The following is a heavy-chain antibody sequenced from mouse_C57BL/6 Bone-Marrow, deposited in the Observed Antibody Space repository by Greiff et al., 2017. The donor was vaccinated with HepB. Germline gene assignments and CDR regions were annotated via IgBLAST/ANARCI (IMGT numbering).Heavy chain of an antibody. V-gene: IGHV1-82*01. J-gene: IGHJ2*01. CDR3: EIYSPYFDY. CDR1: GYAFSSSW. D-gene: IGHD2-1*01. CDR2: IYPGDGDT. Sequence: QVQLQQPGPELVKPGASVKISCKASGYAFSSSWMNWVKQRPGKGLEWIGRIYPGDGDTNYNGKFKGKATLTADKSSSTAYMQLSSLTSEDSAVYFCEIYSPYFDYWGQGTTLTVSS.